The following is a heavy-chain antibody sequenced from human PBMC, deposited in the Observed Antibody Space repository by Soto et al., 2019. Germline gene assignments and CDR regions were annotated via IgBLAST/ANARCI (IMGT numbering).Heavy chain of an antibody. Sequence: SETLSLTCTVSGGSISSYYWSWIRQPPGKGLEWIGYIYYSGSTYYNPSLKSRVTISVDTSKNQFSLKLSSVTAADTAVYYCARAQLYGDYVRSTRVYFDYWGQGTLVTVSS. CDR3: ARAQLYGDYVRSTRVYFDY. CDR1: GGSISSYY. V-gene: IGHV4-59*12. J-gene: IGHJ4*02. CDR2: IYYSGST. D-gene: IGHD4-17*01.